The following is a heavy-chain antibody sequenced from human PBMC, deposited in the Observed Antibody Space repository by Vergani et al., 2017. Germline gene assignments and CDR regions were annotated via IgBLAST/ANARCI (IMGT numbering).Heavy chain of an antibody. D-gene: IGHD6-6*01. J-gene: IGHJ3*01. CDR1: GASINNDFYY. CDR3: ARDDKQLRPRAFDL. CDR2: IYVSGIT. V-gene: IGHV4-61*02. Sequence: QVQLQESGPGLVKPSQTLSLTCTVSGASINNDFYYWHWIRQPAGKGLEWIGRIYVSGITDYNPSLQSRVSMSVDTSKNQFSLTLTSMTAADTAVYYCARDDKQLRPRAFDLWGQGKMVTVSS.